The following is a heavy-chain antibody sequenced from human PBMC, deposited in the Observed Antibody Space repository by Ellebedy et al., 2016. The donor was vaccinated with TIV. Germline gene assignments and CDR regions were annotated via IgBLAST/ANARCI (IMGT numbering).Heavy chain of an antibody. V-gene: IGHV3-48*04. CDR2: IDIGATTI. CDR1: GFTFRDYT. J-gene: IGHJ5*02. CDR3: ARGPPLFDP. Sequence: GESLKISCAASGFTFRDYTMNWVCQAPGKWLEWVSYIDIGATTIYYADSVKGRFTISRDNAKNSLFLQMNSLRADDTAVYYCARGPPLFDPWGQGTLVTVSS.